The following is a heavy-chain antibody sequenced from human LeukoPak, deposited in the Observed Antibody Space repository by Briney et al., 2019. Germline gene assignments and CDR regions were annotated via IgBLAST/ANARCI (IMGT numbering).Heavy chain of an antibody. D-gene: IGHD3-16*02. V-gene: IGHV3-48*03. CDR2: ISSSGSTI. Sequence: GGSLRLSCAASGFTFSSYEMNWVRQAPGKGLEWVSYISSSGSTIYYADSVKGRFTISRDNAKNSLYLQMNCLRAEDTAVYYCARDSYVWGSYRHFDYWGQGTLVTVSS. J-gene: IGHJ4*02. CDR1: GFTFSSYE. CDR3: ARDSYVWGSYRHFDY.